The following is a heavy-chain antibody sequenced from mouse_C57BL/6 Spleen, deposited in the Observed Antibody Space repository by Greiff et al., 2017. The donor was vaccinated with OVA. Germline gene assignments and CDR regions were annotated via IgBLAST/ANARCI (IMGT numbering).Heavy chain of an antibody. J-gene: IGHJ4*01. CDR2: INPSSGYT. CDR3: ARRRVITLDYAMDY. D-gene: IGHD1-1*02. V-gene: IGHV1-7*01. CDR1: GYTFTSYW. Sequence: VQLQQSGAELAKPGASVKLSCKASGYTFTSYWMHWVKQRPGQGLEWIGYINPSSGYTKYNQKFKDKATLTADTSSSTAYMQLSSLTYDDSAVYYCARRRVITLDYAMDYWGQGTSVTVSS.